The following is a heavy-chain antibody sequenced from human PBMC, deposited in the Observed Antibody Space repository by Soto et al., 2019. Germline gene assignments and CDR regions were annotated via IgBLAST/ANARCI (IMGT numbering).Heavy chain of an antibody. Sequence: SETLSLTCAVYGGSFCGDYWSWIRQPPGKGLEWIGEINHSGSTNYNPSLKSRVTISVDTSKNQFSLKLSSVTAADTAVYYCARGHIASIWGQGTLVTVSS. J-gene: IGHJ4*02. CDR1: GGSFCGDY. CDR2: INHSGST. V-gene: IGHV4-34*01. D-gene: IGHD6-13*01. CDR3: ARGHIASI.